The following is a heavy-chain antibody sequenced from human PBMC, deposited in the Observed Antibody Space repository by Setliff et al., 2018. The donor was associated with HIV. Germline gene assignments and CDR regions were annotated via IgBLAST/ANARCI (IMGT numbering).Heavy chain of an antibody. J-gene: IGHJ5*02. CDR2: IYTSGST. D-gene: IGHD3-10*01. Sequence: SETLSLTCTVSGDSISSGSYYWSWIRQPAGKGLEWIGRIYTSGSTNYNPSLKSRVTISVDTSKNQFSLKLSSVTAADTAVYYCATYADRESNRFDPWGQGILVTVSS. CDR3: ATYADRESNRFDP. CDR1: GDSISSGSYY. V-gene: IGHV4-61*02.